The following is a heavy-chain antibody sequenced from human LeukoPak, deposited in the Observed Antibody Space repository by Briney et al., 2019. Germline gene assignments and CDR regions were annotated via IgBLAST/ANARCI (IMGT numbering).Heavy chain of an antibody. CDR2: IWYDGSNK. D-gene: IGHD6-13*01. J-gene: IGHJ4*02. V-gene: IGHV3-33*01. Sequence: AGGSLRLSCAASGFTFSSYGMHWVRQAPGKGLEWVAVIWYDGSNKYYADSVKGRFTISRDNSKNTLYLQMNSLRAEDTAIYYCARSLPYGTTWYGRSDFWGQGTPVTVSS. CDR1: GFTFSSYG. CDR3: ARSLPYGTTWYGRSDF.